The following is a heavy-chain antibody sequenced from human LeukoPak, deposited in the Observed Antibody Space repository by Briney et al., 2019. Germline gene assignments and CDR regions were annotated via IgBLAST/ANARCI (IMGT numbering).Heavy chain of an antibody. Sequence: SETLSLTCTVSGGSISSGGYYWSWIRQHPGKGLEWIGYIYYSGSTYYNPSLKSRVTISVDTSKNQFSLKLSSVTAADTAVYYCARVAVAGPYYYYGMDVWGRGTTVTVSS. V-gene: IGHV4-31*03. J-gene: IGHJ6*02. CDR1: GGSISSGGYY. CDR2: IYYSGST. CDR3: ARVAVAGPYYYYGMDV. D-gene: IGHD6-19*01.